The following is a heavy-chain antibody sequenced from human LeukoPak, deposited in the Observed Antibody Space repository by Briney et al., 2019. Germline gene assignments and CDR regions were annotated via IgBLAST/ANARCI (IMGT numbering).Heavy chain of an antibody. Sequence: PGGSLRLSCAASGFTFDDYTMEWVRQVPGKGLEWVAGISWNSGSVGYADSVKGRFTLSRDNAKNSLYLQMNSLRAEDTAVYYCARDGFPAATRFDYWGQGTLVTVSS. CDR3: ARDGFPAATRFDY. J-gene: IGHJ4*02. V-gene: IGHV3-9*01. CDR1: GFTFDDYT. D-gene: IGHD2-2*01. CDR2: ISWNSGSV.